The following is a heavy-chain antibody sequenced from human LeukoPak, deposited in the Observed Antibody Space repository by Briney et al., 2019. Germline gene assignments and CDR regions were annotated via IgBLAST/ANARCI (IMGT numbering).Heavy chain of an antibody. CDR2: INHSGST. CDR3: ARGNWKRTFDI. V-gene: IGHV4-34*01. Sequence: PSETLSLTCAVYGGSFSGYYWSWIRQPPGKGLEWIREINHSGSTNYNPSLKSRVTISVDTSKNQFSLKLSSVTTADTAVYYCARGNWKRTFDIWGQGTMVTVSS. CDR1: GGSFSGYY. J-gene: IGHJ3*02. D-gene: IGHD1-20*01.